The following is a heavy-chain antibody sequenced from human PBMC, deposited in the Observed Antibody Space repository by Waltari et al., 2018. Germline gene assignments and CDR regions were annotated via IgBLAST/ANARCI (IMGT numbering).Heavy chain of an antibody. CDR1: GGTFSSYA. D-gene: IGHD6-13*01. J-gene: IGHJ5*02. CDR2: YIPSFGTA. V-gene: IGHV1-69*08. Sequence: QVQLVQSGAEVKKPGSSVKVSCKASGGTFSSYAISWVRQAPGKGLEWMGRYIPSFGTANYAKKFQRRVTITADKSTSTAYMELSSLRSEDTAVYYCTTVGYSSSWYWFDPWGQGTLVTVSS. CDR3: TTVGYSSSWYWFDP.